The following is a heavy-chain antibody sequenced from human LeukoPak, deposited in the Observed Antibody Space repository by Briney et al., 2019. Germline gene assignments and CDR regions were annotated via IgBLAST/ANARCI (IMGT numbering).Heavy chain of an antibody. D-gene: IGHD3-10*01. CDR2: IYYSGST. CDR3: ARGGLGRITMVRGARWFDP. V-gene: IGHV4-39*07. J-gene: IGHJ5*02. Sequence: PSETLSLTCTVSGGSISSSCYYWGWIRQPPGKGLEWIGSIYYSGSTYYNPSLKSRVTISVDTSKNQFSLKLSSVTAADTAVYYCARGGLGRITMVRGARWFDPWGQGTLVTVSS. CDR1: GGSISSSCYY.